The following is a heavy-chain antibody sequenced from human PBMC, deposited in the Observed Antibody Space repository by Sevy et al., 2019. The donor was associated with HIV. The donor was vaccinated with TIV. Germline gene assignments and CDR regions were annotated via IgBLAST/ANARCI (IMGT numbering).Heavy chain of an antibody. CDR1: GFTFSSYA. CDR2: ISGNGGST. V-gene: IGHV3-23*01. Sequence: GGSLRLSCAASGFTFSSYAMSWVRQAPGKGLEWVSAISGNGGSTYYADSVKGRFTISRDNSKNTLYLQMNSLRAEDTAVYYCAKAPEHLRRKNAFDIWGQGTMVTVSS. J-gene: IGHJ3*02. D-gene: IGHD3-3*01. CDR3: AKAPEHLRRKNAFDI.